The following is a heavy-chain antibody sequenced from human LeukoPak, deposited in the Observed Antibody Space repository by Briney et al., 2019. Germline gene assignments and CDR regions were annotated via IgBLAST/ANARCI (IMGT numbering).Heavy chain of an antibody. CDR3: ARKSSSDVFDI. CDR2: IYQSGST. D-gene: IGHD2-2*01. V-gene: IGHV4-30-2*01. Sequence: PSQTLSLTCAVSGGSISSGGYSWSWIRQPPGKGLGWIGHIYQSGSTYYNASLKSRVAISIDRSKNQFSLKLSSVTAADTAVYYCARKSSSDVFDIWGQGTMVTVSS. J-gene: IGHJ3*02. CDR1: GGSISSGGYS.